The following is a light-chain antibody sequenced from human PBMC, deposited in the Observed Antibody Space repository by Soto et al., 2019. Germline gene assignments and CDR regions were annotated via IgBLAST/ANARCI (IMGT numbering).Light chain of an antibody. CDR3: SSYTSSSTYV. Sequence: QSALTPPPSVSGSPGQSVTISCTGASSDVGSYNRVSWYQQFPATAPKLLIYEVSNRPSGVPDRFSGSKSGNTASLTISGLQAEDEADYYCSSYTSSSTYVFGTGTKVTVL. V-gene: IGLV2-18*02. CDR1: SSDVGSYNR. J-gene: IGLJ1*01. CDR2: EVS.